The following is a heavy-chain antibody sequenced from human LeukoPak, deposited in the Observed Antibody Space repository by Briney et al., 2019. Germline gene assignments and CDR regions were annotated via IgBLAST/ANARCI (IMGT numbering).Heavy chain of an antibody. J-gene: IGHJ4*02. CDR1: GGSISSYY. Sequence: SETLSLTCTVSGGSISSYYWSWIRQPAGKGLEWIGRIYSSGSTNYNPSLKSRVTMSVDMSRSQFSLKLSSVTAADTAVYYCARVSPGGNSDYLGRGTLVTVSS. D-gene: IGHD4-23*01. V-gene: IGHV4-4*07. CDR3: ARVSPGGNSDY. CDR2: IYSSGST.